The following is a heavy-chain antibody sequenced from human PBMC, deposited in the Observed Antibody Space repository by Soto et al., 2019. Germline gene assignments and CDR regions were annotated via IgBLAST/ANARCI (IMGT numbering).Heavy chain of an antibody. CDR2: IYYSGSA. CDR3: ARGLRYSHYVWGSYRFTVAAFDI. D-gene: IGHD3-16*02. Sequence: PLSLTCPVSVGSISTAGYYWTWIRQPPGQGLEWIGYIYYSGSAYYNPSLQSRVNTSVDTSKNLFSLKLSSVTAADTAVYYCARGLRYSHYVWGSYRFTVAAFDIWAQGAMVTVSS. V-gene: IGHV4-31*03. J-gene: IGHJ3*02. CDR1: VGSISTAGYY.